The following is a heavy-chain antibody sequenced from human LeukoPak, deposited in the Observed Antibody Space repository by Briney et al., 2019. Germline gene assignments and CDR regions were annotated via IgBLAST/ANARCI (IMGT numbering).Heavy chain of an antibody. J-gene: IGHJ4*02. D-gene: IGHD5-24*01. CDR1: GVSSFSTYE. CDR3: ATAWRDDYNFIGDY. Sequence: GGSLRLSCAASGVSSFSTYEMMWVRQAPGKGLDWVSYISNAGSTISYADSVKGRFTISRDNTKKSLYLQMNSVRVEDTALYYCATAWRDDYNFIGDYWGQGTLVSVSS. CDR2: ISNAGSTI. V-gene: IGHV3-48*03.